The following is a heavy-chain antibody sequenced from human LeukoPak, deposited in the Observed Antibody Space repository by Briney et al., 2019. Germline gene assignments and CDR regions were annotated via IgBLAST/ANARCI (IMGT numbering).Heavy chain of an antibody. J-gene: IGHJ4*02. D-gene: IGHD3-9*01. V-gene: IGHV3-74*01. CDR1: GFTFSSYW. CDR3: ARSRYTASHFDY. Sequence: AGGSLRLSCAASGFTFSSYWVQWVRHAPGKGLVWISRIINVGSSLSYADSVKGRFTISRDNAKNTVYLQMNSLRAEDTAVYYCARSRYTASHFDYWGQGTLVTVST. CDR2: IINVGSSL.